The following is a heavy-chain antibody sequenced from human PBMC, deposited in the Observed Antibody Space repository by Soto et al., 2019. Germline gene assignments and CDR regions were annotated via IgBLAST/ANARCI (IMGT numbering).Heavy chain of an antibody. V-gene: IGHV1-18*01. CDR1: GYTFTSYG. J-gene: IGHJ4*02. CDR2: ISAYNGNT. D-gene: IGHD6-13*01. Sequence: ASVKVSCKASGYTFTSYGISWVRQAPGQGLEWMGWISAYNGNTNYAQKLQGRVTMTTDTSTSTAYMELRSLRSDDTAVYYCARAQRIAAAGTFDYWGQGTLVTVSS. CDR3: ARAQRIAAAGTFDY.